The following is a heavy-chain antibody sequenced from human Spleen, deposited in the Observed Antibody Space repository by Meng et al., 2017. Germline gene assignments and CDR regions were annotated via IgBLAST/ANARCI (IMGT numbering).Heavy chain of an antibody. J-gene: IGHJ3*02. CDR3: ARGTYDLWSGYQYYNAFDI. D-gene: IGHD3-3*01. CDR1: GGSISSYY. CDR2: IYFSGTT. V-gene: IGHV4-59*01. Sequence: GSLRLSCTASGGSISSYYWSWIRQPPGKGLEWIGYIYFSGTTNYNPSLKSRLTTSVDTSQNQFSLKLSSVTAADTAVYYCARGTYDLWSGYQYYNAFDIWGQGTMVTASS.